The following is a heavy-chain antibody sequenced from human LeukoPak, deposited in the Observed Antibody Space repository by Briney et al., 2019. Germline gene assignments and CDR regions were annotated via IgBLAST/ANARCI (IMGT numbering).Heavy chain of an antibody. J-gene: IGHJ2*01. V-gene: IGHV4-59*01. D-gene: IGHD3-9*01. CDR2: TSYSGGT. CDR3: GRRTSYDTLTGYTYWYFDL. Sequence: SETLSLTCTVSGGSISSYYWSWLRQPPGRGLEWIGYTSYSGGTDYNPSLRSRVTLSVDASKNQVSLKLSSLTAADTAVYYCGRRTSYDTLTGYTYWYFDLWGRGTLVTVSS. CDR1: GGSISSYY.